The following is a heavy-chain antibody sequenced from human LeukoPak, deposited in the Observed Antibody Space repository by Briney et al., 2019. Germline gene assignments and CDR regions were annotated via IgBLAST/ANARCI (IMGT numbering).Heavy chain of an antibody. D-gene: IGHD3-22*01. J-gene: IGHJ4*02. CDR2: IKQDGSEK. V-gene: IGHV3-7*01. CDR1: GFTFSSYW. Sequence: PGGSLRLSCAASGFTFSSYWMSWVRQAPGKGLEWVANIKQDGSEKYYVDSVKGRFTISRDNAKNSLYLQMNSLRAEDTAVYYCAKNTIAYDSSGYYDYWGQGTLVTVSS. CDR3: AKNTIAYDSSGYYDY.